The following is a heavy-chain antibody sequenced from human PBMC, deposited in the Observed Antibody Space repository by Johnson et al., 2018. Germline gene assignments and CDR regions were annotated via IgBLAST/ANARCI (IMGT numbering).Heavy chain of an antibody. CDR1: GFTFCDYA. CDR2: ISWNGGII. CDR3: AKGRSGYYSDAFDI. D-gene: IGHD3-22*01. V-gene: IGHV3-9*01. Sequence: VQLVESGGGLVQPGRSLRLSCAASGFTFCDYAMHWVRQAPGKGLEWVSGISWNGGIIGYADSVQGRFTISRDNAKKSLYLHMKSPIAEDTALYYCAKGRSGYYSDAFDIWGQGIMVTVSS. J-gene: IGHJ3*02.